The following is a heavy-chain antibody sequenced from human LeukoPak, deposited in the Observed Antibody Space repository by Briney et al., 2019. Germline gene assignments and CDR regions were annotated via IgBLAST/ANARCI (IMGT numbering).Heavy chain of an antibody. Sequence: SETLSLTCTVSGGSISSSSYYWGWIRQPPGKGLEWNGSIYYSGSTYYNLSLKSRVTISVDTSKNQFSLKLSSVTAADTAVYYCARPWYNWNDVWFDPWGQGTLVTVSS. V-gene: IGHV4-39*01. J-gene: IGHJ5*02. CDR3: ARPWYNWNDVWFDP. D-gene: IGHD1-1*01. CDR1: GGSISSSSYY. CDR2: IYYSGST.